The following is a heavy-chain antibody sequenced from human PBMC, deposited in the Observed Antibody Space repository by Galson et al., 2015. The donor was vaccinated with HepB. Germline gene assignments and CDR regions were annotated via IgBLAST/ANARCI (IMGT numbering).Heavy chain of an antibody. CDR2: ISWNSGSI. CDR3: AKDIRGGGHRVRGFDY. V-gene: IGHV3-9*01. CDR1: GFTFDDYA. J-gene: IGHJ4*02. D-gene: IGHD3-10*01. Sequence: SLRLSCAASGFTFDDYAMHWVRQAPGKGLEWVSGISWNSGSIGYADSVKGRFTISRDNAKNSLYLQMNSLRAEDTALYYCAKDIRGGGHRVRGFDYWGQGTLVTVSS.